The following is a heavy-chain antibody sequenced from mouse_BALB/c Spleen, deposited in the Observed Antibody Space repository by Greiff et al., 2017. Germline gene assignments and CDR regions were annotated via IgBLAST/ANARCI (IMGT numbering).Heavy chain of an antibody. D-gene: IGHD2-4*01. J-gene: IGHJ2*01. CDR1: GYTFTSYW. V-gene: IGHV1-87*01. Sequence: VQLQQSGAELARPGASVKLSCKASGYTFTSYWMQWVKQRPGQGLEWIGAIYPGDGDTRYTQKFKGKATLTADKSSSTAYMQLSSLASEDSAVYYCARWGDYGAYWGQGTTLTVSS. CDR3: ARWGDYGAY. CDR2: IYPGDGDT.